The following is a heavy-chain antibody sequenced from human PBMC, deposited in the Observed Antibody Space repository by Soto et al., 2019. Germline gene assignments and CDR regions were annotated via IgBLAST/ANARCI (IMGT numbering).Heavy chain of an antibody. CDR3: ARRRPIGYYNF. V-gene: IGHV3-11*03. Sequence: GGSLRLSCAASGFPFSDYYMSWIRQAPGKGLEWVSSIGSSSTYTNYADFVKGRFTISRDNAKNSLYLQMNSLRAEDTAVYYCARRRPIGYYNFWGQGTLVTVSS. D-gene: IGHD3-22*01. J-gene: IGHJ4*02. CDR2: IGSSSTYT. CDR1: GFPFSDYY.